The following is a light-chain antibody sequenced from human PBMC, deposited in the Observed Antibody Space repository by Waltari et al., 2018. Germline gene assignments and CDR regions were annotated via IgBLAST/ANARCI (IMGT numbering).Light chain of an antibody. V-gene: IGKV4-1*01. CDR3: QQYYSTPPT. CDR1: PSVLYSPNNKNY. J-gene: IGKJ1*01. CDR2: WAS. Sequence: DIVMPQSPDSLAVSLGERATINCKSSPSVLYSPNNKNYLAWYQQKPGQPPKLLIYWASTRESGVPDRFSGSGSGTDFTLTISSLQAEDVAVYYCQQYYSTPPTFGQGTKVEIK.